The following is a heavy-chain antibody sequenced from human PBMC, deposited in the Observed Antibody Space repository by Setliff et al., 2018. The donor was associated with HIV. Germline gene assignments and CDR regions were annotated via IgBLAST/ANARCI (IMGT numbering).Heavy chain of an antibody. V-gene: IGHV3-23*01. Sequence: GSLRLSCAASGFTFNTYAMSWVRQAPGKGLEWVSAISGSGGSTYYADSVKGRFTISRDNSKNTLYLQMNSLTPEDTAVYYCAKPRLYNSALENWGQGTLVTVSS. J-gene: IGHJ4*02. CDR3: AKPRLYNSALEN. D-gene: IGHD1-1*01. CDR2: ISGSGGST. CDR1: GFTFNTYA.